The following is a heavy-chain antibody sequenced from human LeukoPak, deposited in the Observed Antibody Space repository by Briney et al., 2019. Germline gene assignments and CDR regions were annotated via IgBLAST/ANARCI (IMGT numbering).Heavy chain of an antibody. D-gene: IGHD4-23*01. J-gene: IGHJ1*01. CDR1: GFTFSSYS. CDR3: TTESDGGSAY. V-gene: IGHV3-21*03. CDR2: ISSSSSYI. Sequence: GGSLRLSCAASGFTFSSYSMNWVRQAPGKGLEWVSSISSSSSYIYYAGSVKGRFTISRDNAKNSLYLQMNSLKTEDTAVYYCTTESDGGSAYWGQGTLVTVSS.